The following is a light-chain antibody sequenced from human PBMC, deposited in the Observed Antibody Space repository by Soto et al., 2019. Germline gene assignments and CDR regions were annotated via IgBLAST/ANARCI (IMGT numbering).Light chain of an antibody. V-gene: IGKV3-20*01. Sequence: TQSPSTLSASVGDRVTISCRASQSISNWLAWYQQKPGQAPRLLISGASSRATGIPDRFTGSGSGTDFTLTISRLEPEDFAVYYCQQYGSSPRTFGQGTKVDIK. CDR3: QQYGSSPRT. CDR1: QSISNW. CDR2: GAS. J-gene: IGKJ1*01.